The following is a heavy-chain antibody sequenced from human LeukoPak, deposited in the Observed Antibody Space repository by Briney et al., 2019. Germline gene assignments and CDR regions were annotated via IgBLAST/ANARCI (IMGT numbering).Heavy chain of an antibody. CDR2: ISAYNGNT. CDR1: GYTFGSYD. V-gene: IGHV1-18*01. J-gene: IGHJ4*02. D-gene: IGHD2-2*01. CDR3: ARVRSKGLDY. Sequence: WASVKVSCKASGYTFGSYDINWVRQATGQGLEWMGWISAYNGNTNYAQKLQGGVTMTTDTSTSTAYMELRSLRSDDTAVYYCARVRSKGLDYWGQGTLVTVSS.